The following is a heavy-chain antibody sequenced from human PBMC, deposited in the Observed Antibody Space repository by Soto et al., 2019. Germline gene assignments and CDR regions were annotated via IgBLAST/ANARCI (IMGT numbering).Heavy chain of an antibody. V-gene: IGHV1-18*01. CDR2: ISAYNGNT. CDR3: AGALPEMVYASDP. Sequence: ASVKVSCKASGYTFTSYGISWVRQAPGQGLEWMGWISAYNGNTNYAQKLQGRVTMTTDQSTSTAYMELRSLRSDDTAVYYCAGALPEMVYASDPWGQGTLVTVSS. CDR1: GYTFTSYG. J-gene: IGHJ5*02. D-gene: IGHD2-8*01.